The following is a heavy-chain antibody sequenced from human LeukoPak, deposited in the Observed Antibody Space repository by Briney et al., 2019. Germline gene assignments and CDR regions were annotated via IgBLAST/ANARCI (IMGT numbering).Heavy chain of an antibody. J-gene: IGHJ6*02. CDR2: IIPIFGTA. V-gene: IGHV1-69*13. CDR3: ATALGYCSSTSCYTLGGMDV. CDR1: GGTFSSYA. D-gene: IGHD2-2*02. Sequence: GASVKVSCKASGGTFSSYAISWVRQAPGQGLEWMGGIIPIFGTANYAQKFQGRVTITADESTSTAYMELSSLRSEDTAVYYCATALGYCSSTSCYTLGGMDVWGQGTTVTVSS.